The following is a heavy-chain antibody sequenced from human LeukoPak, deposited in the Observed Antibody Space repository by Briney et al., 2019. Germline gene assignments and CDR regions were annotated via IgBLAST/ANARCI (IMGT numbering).Heavy chain of an antibody. Sequence: PSETLSLTCTVSGGSISSYYWSWIRQPAGKGLEWIGGIYTSGSTNYNPSLKSRVTMSVDTSKNQFSLKLSSVTAADTAVYYCARGWYYDILTGYYNGFDYWGQGTLVTVSS. CDR1: GGSISSYY. J-gene: IGHJ4*02. CDR3: ARGWYYDILTGYYNGFDY. CDR2: IYTSGST. D-gene: IGHD3-9*01. V-gene: IGHV4-4*07.